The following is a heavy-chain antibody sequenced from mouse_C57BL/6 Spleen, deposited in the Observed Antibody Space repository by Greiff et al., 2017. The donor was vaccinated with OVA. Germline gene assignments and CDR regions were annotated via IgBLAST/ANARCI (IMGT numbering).Heavy chain of an antibody. V-gene: IGHV5-4*03. CDR2: ISDGGSYT. Sequence: EVNVVESGGGLVKPGGSLKLSCAASGFTFSSYAMSWVRQTPEKRLEWVATISDGGSYTYYPDNVKGRFTISRDNAKNNLYLQMSHLKSEDTAMYYCARRTYSWFAYWGQGTLVTVSA. CDR3: ARRTYSWFAY. J-gene: IGHJ3*01. D-gene: IGHD1-1*01. CDR1: GFTFSSYA.